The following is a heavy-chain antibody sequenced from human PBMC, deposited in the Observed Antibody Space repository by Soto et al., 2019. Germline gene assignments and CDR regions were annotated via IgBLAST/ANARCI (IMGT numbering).Heavy chain of an antibody. D-gene: IGHD2-2*03. CDR2: TSGSGGST. V-gene: IGHV3-23*01. Sequence: GGSLSPSCADFGVASSNYAISWVQQAPGGGLEWVSGTSGSGGSTYYADSVKGRFTISRDNSKNTLYLQMNSLGAEDTAVYYCAKDVTHWIRHVQFEYWAQGSLVTVSS. CDR1: GVASSNYA. CDR3: AKDVTHWIRHVQFEY. J-gene: IGHJ4*02.